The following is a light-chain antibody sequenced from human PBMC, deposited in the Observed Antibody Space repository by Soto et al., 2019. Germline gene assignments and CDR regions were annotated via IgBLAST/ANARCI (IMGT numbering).Light chain of an antibody. CDR2: DAS. CDR1: QSVGSSY. Sequence: EMVLTRSPASRSLSPLEIAALGCKASQSVGSSYLGWYQQKPGQAPRLLIYDASNRATGIPARFSGSGSGTDFTLAISSLEPEDFAVYYCQQRSNWPPVTFGGGTKVDIK. CDR3: QQRSNWPPVT. V-gene: IGKV3-11*01. J-gene: IGKJ4*01.